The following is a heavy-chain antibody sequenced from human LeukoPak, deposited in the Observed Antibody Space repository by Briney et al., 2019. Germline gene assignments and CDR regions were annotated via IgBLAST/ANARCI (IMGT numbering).Heavy chain of an antibody. J-gene: IGHJ6*03. D-gene: IGHD2-8*01. CDR2: IKQDGSEK. CDR3: AKDRCSNGIGCYYYYMDA. V-gene: IGHV3-7*01. CDR1: GVILSSCW. Sequence: PGGSLRLSCGASGVILSSCWMSWVRQAPGKGLEWVANIKQDGSEKYYVDSVKSRFSISRDSSKNILNLQMNSLRAEDTAVYYCAKDRCSNGIGCYYYYMDAWGKGTTVTIYS.